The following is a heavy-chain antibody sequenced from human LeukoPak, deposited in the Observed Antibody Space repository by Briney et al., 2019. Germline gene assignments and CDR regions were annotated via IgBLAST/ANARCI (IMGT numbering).Heavy chain of an antibody. V-gene: IGHV4-59*11. CDR3: ARDHLPTAAPGYYMDV. Sequence: SETLSLTCTVSGGSISSHFWSWIRQPPGKGLEWIGYIYHSVSTNYNPSLKSRVTMSVDTSKNQFSLKLSSVTAADTAVYYCARDHLPTAAPGYYMDVWGKGTTVTVSS. CDR2: IYHSVST. J-gene: IGHJ6*03. CDR1: GGSISSHF. D-gene: IGHD2-2*01.